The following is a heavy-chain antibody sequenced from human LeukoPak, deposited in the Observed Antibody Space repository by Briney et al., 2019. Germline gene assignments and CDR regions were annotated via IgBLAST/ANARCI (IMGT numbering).Heavy chain of an antibody. V-gene: IGHV3-23*01. J-gene: IGHJ4*02. CDR3: AKYRTTNAPPRNFDY. CDR1: GFTFSNYV. D-gene: IGHD1-14*01. Sequence: PGGSLRLSFVASGFTFSNYVMNWVRQAPGKGLECVSTISGSGTSTYYADSVKGRFTSSRDNSKNTLYLQMNSLRAEDTAVYYCAKYRTTNAPPRNFDYWGQGTLVTVSS. CDR2: ISGSGTST.